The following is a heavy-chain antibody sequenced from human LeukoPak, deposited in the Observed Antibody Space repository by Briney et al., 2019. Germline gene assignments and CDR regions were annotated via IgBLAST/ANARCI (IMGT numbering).Heavy chain of an antibody. Sequence: PGGSLRLSCAASGFTFSSYTMSWVRQAPGKGLEWVSAISDSGAGTFYADSVKGRFTISRDNSRNTLYLQMNSLRAEDTAIYYCARDGRMAAAGTPSDWFDPWGQGTLVTVSS. CDR1: GFTFSSYT. V-gene: IGHV3-23*01. J-gene: IGHJ5*02. CDR3: ARDGRMAAAGTPSDWFDP. CDR2: ISDSGAGT. D-gene: IGHD6-13*01.